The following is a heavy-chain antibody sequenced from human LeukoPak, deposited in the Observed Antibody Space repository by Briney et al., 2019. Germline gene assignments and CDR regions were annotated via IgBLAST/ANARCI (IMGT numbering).Heavy chain of an antibody. J-gene: IGHJ3*02. V-gene: IGHV3-30*02. D-gene: IGHD1-26*01. CDR1: GFTFSSYG. CDR2: IRYDGSNK. Sequence: PGGSLRLSCAASGFTFSSYGMHWVRQAPGKGLEWVAFIRYDGSNKYYADSVKGRFTISRDNSKNTLYLQMNSLRAEDTAVYYCAKVGGSFLSNAFDMWGQGTMVTVSS. CDR3: AKVGGSFLSNAFDM.